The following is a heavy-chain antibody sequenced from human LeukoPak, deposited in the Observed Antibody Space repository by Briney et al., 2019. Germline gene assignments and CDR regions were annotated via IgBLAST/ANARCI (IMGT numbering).Heavy chain of an antibody. J-gene: IGHJ6*02. CDR3: ARGSTYYYYGMDV. Sequence: GGSLRLSCAASGFTFSSYAMSWVRQAPGKGLEWVSAISGSGGSTYYADSVKGRFTISRDNSKNTLYLQMNSLRAEDTAVYYCARGSTYYYYGMDVWGQGTTVTVSS. CDR1: GFTFSSYA. CDR2: ISGSGGST. D-gene: IGHD6-6*01. V-gene: IGHV3-23*01.